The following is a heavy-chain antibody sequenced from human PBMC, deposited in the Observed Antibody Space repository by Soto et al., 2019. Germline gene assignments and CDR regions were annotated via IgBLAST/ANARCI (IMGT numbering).Heavy chain of an antibody. Sequence: PSETLSLTCAVYGGSFSVYYWRWIRQPPGKGLEWIGEINHSGSTNYNPSLKSRVTISVDTSKNQFYLKLSSVTASDTAVYYCARGVVVPAASECYFDYWGQGTLVAV. D-gene: IGHD2-2*01. CDR2: INHSGST. V-gene: IGHV4-34*01. CDR1: GGSFSVYY. J-gene: IGHJ4*02. CDR3: ARGVVVPAASECYFDY.